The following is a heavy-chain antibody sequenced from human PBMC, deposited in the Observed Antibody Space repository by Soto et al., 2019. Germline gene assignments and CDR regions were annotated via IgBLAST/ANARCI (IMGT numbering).Heavy chain of an antibody. Sequence: PRLSCAPSGFIFRNYLMHWVRQAPGKGLVWISRINSDGSSASYADSVKGRFTISRDNAKNTLYLQMHSLRDEDTAVYYCARDGYNGFDYWGQGTLVTVSS. CDR2: INSDGSSA. D-gene: IGHD5-12*01. CDR3: ARDGYNGFDY. V-gene: IGHV3-74*01. CDR1: GFIFRNYL. J-gene: IGHJ4*02.